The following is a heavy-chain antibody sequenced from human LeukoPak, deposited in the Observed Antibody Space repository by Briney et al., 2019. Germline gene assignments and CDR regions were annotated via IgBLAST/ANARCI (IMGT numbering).Heavy chain of an antibody. CDR2: INPSDGST. Sequence: ASVKVSCKASGYTFTSYYMHWVRQAPGQGLEWMGIINPSDGSTNYAQKFQGRVTMTRDTSTSTVYMELSSLRSEDTAVYYCVTPMGATSGYHFDYWGQGTLVTVSS. CDR3: VTPMGATSGYHFDY. D-gene: IGHD3-22*01. J-gene: IGHJ4*02. V-gene: IGHV1-46*03. CDR1: GYTFTSYY.